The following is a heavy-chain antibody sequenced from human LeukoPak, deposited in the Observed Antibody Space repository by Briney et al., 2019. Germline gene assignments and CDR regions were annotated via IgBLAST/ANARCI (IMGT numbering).Heavy chain of an antibody. Sequence: PSETLSLTCTVSGDSTNNFHWSWLRQPPGKGLEWIGHIFHSGGSKYTPSLKSRATISTDMSKNVLSLELTSVTAADTAVYYCARLLPSAFYHGMDVWGQGTTVTVSS. CDR2: IFHSGGS. D-gene: IGHD3-16*01. CDR3: ARLLPSAFYHGMDV. CDR1: GDSTNNFH. J-gene: IGHJ6*02. V-gene: IGHV4-59*01.